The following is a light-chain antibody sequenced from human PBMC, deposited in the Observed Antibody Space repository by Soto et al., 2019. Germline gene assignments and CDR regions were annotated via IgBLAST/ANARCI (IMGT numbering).Light chain of an antibody. Sequence: IQMTQSPSSLSTSVGDRVTITCRSNQSIVNYLNWYQHKLGKAPELLIYDASDSQAGVPSRFSGSGSGTDFTLIISGLQPEDFATYYCQQSYSSPYTFGQGTKLEIK. CDR1: QSIVNY. CDR2: DAS. CDR3: QQSYSSPYT. V-gene: IGKV1-39*01. J-gene: IGKJ2*01.